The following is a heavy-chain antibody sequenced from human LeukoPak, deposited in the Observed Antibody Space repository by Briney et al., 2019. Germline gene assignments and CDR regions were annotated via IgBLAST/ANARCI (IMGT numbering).Heavy chain of an antibody. V-gene: IGHV3-23*01. CDR1: GITFSNYA. CDR2: ISGSGGST. Sequence: GGSLRLSCAASGITFSNYAMSWVRQAPGKGLEWVSAISGSGGSTYYADSVKGRFTISRDNSKNTLYLQMNSLRAEDTAVYYCAKRVFGSSFDPWGQGTLVTVSS. J-gene: IGHJ5*02. D-gene: IGHD3-16*01. CDR3: AKRVFGSSFDP.